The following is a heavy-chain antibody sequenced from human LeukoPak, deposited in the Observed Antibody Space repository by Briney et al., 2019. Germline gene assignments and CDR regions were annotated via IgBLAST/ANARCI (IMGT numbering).Heavy chain of an antibody. CDR3: AKAPIAAAGTGAFDY. Sequence: GGSLRLSCAASGFTFSSYDMHWVRQATGKGLEWVSAIGTAGDTYYPGSVKGRFTISRENAKNSLYLQMNSLRAEDTAVYYCAKAPIAAAGTGAFDYWGQGTLVTVSS. CDR2: IGTAGDT. V-gene: IGHV3-13*01. CDR1: GFTFSSYD. J-gene: IGHJ4*02. D-gene: IGHD6-13*01.